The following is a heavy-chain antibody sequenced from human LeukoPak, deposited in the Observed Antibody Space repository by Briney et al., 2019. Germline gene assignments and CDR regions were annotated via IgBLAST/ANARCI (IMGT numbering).Heavy chain of an antibody. Sequence: SETLSLTCTVSGGSISSYYWSWIRQPPGKGLEWIGYIYYSGNTNYNPSLKSRVTISVDTSKNQFSLKLSSVTAADTAVYYCARQSAVVIAYIDSWGQGTLVTVSS. V-gene: IGHV4-59*01. J-gene: IGHJ4*02. CDR1: GGSISSYY. CDR2: IYYSGNT. CDR3: ARQSAVVIAYIDS. D-gene: IGHD2-21*01.